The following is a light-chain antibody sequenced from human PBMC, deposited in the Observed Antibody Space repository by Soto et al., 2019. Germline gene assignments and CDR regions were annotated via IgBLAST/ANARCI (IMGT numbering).Light chain of an antibody. Sequence: EIVMTQSPATLSVSPGERATLSCRASQSIRTNLAWYQQKPGQAPRLLIYGASTRATCIPARFSGSGSGTEVSLTINSVQSDDFAVYDCQHYNNWPGFGQGTKLEIK. CDR1: QSIRTN. J-gene: IGKJ2*01. V-gene: IGKV3-15*01. CDR3: QHYNNWPG. CDR2: GAS.